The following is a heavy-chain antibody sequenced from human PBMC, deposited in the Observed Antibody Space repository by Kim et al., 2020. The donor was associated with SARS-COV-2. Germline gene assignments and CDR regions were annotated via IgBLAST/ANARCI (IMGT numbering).Heavy chain of an antibody. J-gene: IGHJ4*02. V-gene: IGHV3-74*01. CDR2: T. CDR3: VRDPYSEYYY. Sequence: TNNADSVKGRFTISRDNAKNTLYLQMNSLRVEDTAVYYCVRDPYSEYYYWGQGTLVTVSS. D-gene: IGHD1-26*01.